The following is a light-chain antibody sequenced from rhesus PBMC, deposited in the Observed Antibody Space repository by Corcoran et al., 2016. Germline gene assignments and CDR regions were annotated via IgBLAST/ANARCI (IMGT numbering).Light chain of an antibody. Sequence: EIVMTQSPATLSLSPGERATLSCRASQSVSSYVAWYQQKPEQAPRPLNYGASGRATCIPERFSGSGAGTDFTLTISSLEPEDFAVYYCQQYSNWPLTFGGGTKVEIK. CDR3: QQYSNWPLT. CDR2: GAS. J-gene: IGKJ4*01. V-gene: IGKV3S9*01. CDR1: QSVSSY.